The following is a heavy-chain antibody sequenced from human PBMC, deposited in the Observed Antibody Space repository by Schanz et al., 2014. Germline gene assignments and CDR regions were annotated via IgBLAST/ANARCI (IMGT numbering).Heavy chain of an antibody. CDR2: ISHNSHYT. Sequence: QVQLVESGGGVVQPGGSLRLSCAASGFTFSDYYMSWIRQAPGKGLEWVSYISHNSHYTNYADSVKGRFTISRDNIASSLFLQMNSLRAEDSAVYYCARGLIVGDGQHFYFSYGLDVWGQGTTVTVSS. CDR3: ARGLIVGDGQHFYFSYGLDV. V-gene: IGHV3-11*06. D-gene: IGHD1-26*01. J-gene: IGHJ6*02. CDR1: GFTFSDYY.